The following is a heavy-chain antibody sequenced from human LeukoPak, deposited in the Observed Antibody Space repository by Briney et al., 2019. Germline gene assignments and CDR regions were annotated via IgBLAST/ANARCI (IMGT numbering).Heavy chain of an antibody. J-gene: IGHJ4*02. Sequence: PGGSLRLSCAASGFTFSSYWMSWVRQAPGKGLEWVANIKQDGSEKYYVDSVKGRFTISRDNAKNSLYLQMNSLRAEDTAVYYCARAYDNGAYQARGFDYWGQGALVTISS. V-gene: IGHV3-7*03. CDR2: IKQDGSEK. D-gene: IGHD3-22*01. CDR1: GFTFSSYW. CDR3: ARAYDNGAYQARGFDY.